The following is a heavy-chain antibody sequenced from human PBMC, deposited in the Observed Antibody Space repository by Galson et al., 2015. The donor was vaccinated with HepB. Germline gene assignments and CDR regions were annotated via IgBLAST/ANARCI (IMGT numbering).Heavy chain of an antibody. D-gene: IGHD5-12*01. CDR1: GYTFTGHG. Sequence: SVKVSCKASGYTFTGHGISWVRQAPGQGLEWMGWISAYNGNTNYAQNVQGRVTMTTDTSTSTAYMELRSLRSDDTAVYYCARDLDIVTTDLHEAFDYWGQGTLVTVSS. CDR2: ISAYNGNT. V-gene: IGHV1-18*04. J-gene: IGHJ4*02. CDR3: ARDLDIVTTDLHEAFDY.